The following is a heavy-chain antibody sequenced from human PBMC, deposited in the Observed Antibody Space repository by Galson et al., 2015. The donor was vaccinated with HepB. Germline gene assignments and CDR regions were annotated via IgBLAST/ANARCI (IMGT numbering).Heavy chain of an antibody. Sequence: SVKVSCKASGYTFTSYGISWVRQAPGQGLEWMGWISAYNGNTNYAQKLQGRVTMTTDTSTSTAYMELRSLRSDDTAVYYCARPNYDFWSGYYSGREDYYYYMDVWGKGTTVTVSS. J-gene: IGHJ6*03. CDR2: ISAYNGNT. CDR3: ARPNYDFWSGYYSGREDYYYYMDV. D-gene: IGHD3-3*01. V-gene: IGHV1-18*01. CDR1: GYTFTSYG.